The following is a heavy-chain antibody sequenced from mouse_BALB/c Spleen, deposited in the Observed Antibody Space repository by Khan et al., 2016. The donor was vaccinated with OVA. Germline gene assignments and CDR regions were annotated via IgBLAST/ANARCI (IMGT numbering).Heavy chain of an antibody. CDR1: GYTFTNYV. V-gene: IGHV9-3-1*01. CDR2: INTYTGEP. Sequence: QIQLVQSGPELKKPGETVKISCKASGYTFTNYVMNWVKQATGKGLKWMGWINTYTGEPTYSDDFKGRFAFSLETSASTAYLQINNLKNEDTATYFCARGNRDFDYWGQGTTLTVSS. D-gene: IGHD2-1*01. CDR3: ARGNRDFDY. J-gene: IGHJ2*01.